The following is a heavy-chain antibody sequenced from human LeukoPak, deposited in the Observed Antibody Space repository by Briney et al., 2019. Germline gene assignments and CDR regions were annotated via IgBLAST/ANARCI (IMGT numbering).Heavy chain of an antibody. CDR2: INHSGST. Sequence: PSETLSLTCAVYGGSFSGYYWSWIRQPPGKGLEWIGEINHSGSTNYNPSLKSRVTISVDTSKNQFSLKLSSVTAADTAVYFCARVPRRGVYWYYMDVWGKGTTVTVSS. J-gene: IGHJ6*03. V-gene: IGHV4-34*01. CDR3: ARVPRRGVYWYYMDV. CDR1: GGSFSGYY.